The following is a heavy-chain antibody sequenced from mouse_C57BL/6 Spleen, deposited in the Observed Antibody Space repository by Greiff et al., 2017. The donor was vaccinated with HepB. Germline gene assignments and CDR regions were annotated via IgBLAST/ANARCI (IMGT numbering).Heavy chain of an antibody. D-gene: IGHD1-1*01. CDR3: TPITTVGY. J-gene: IGHJ2*01. Sequence: EVQRVESGAELVRPGASVKLSCTASGFNIKDDYMHWVKQRPEQGLEWIGWIDPENGDTEYASEFQGKATITADTSSNTAYLQLSSLTSEDTAVYYCTPITTVGYWGQGTTLTVSS. CDR2: IDPENGDT. V-gene: IGHV14-4*01. CDR1: GFNIKDDY.